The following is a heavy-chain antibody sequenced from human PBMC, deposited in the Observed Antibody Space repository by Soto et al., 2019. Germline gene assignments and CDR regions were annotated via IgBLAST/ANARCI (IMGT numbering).Heavy chain of an antibody. V-gene: IGHV3-15*01. CDR1: GFTFNNAW. D-gene: IGHD2-2*01. J-gene: IGHJ6*03. CDR3: SYCSGTSCYADYYYYMDV. Sequence: GGSLRLSCAASGFTFNNAWMTWVRQAPGKGLEWVGRIKSKAAGGTTDYGAPVKGRFTISRDDSKDTLYLQMNSLNTEDTAVYYCSYCSGTSCYADYYYYMDVWGKGTTVTVSS. CDR2: IKSKAAGGTT.